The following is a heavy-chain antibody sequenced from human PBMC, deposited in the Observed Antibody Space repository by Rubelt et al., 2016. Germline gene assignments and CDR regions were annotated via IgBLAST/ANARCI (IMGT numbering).Heavy chain of an antibody. CDR3: ARNHYSSSWYLNP. CDR1: GYTFSNYY. Sequence: QVQLVQSGAEVKKPGASVKVSCMASGYTFSNYYMHWVRQAPGQGLEWMGIINPSGGSKSYAQKFQGRVTMTRDTSTSTVYMELSSLRSEDTAVYYCARNHYSSSWYLNPWGQGTLVTVSS. V-gene: IGHV1-46*01. J-gene: IGHJ5*02. D-gene: IGHD6-13*01. CDR2: INPSGGSK.